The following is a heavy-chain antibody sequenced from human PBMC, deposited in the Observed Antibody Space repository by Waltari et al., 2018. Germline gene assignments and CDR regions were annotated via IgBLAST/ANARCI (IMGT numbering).Heavy chain of an antibody. CDR1: GFSFSNYN. CDR3: ARSDIYELHSDS. J-gene: IGHJ4*02. V-gene: IGHV3-33*01. D-gene: IGHD3-10*01. Sequence: QVTLLQSGGGVVQPGMSLPLSCAASGFSFSNYNMNWVRQVPGKGPEWVAIIWNDGINKYYAESLTVRISISRDNARNMVFLQLKNLRAEGTALYFCARSDIYELHSDSGGQGTLVTVSS. CDR2: IWNDGINK.